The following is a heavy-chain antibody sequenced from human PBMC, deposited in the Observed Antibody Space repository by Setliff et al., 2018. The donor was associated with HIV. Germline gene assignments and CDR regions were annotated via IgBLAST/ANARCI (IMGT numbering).Heavy chain of an antibody. CDR1: GGSFSSYG. J-gene: IGHJ5*02. V-gene: IGHV1-69*10. CDR2: IIPILGIT. D-gene: IGHD3-10*02. CDR3: ARTIFGWGLS. Sequence: SVKVSCKASGGSFSSYGISWVRQAPGQGLEWMGGIIPILGITNYAQKFQGRVTISADKSISSAYMELSSLRSEDTAVYYCARTIFGWGLSWGKGTLVTVSS.